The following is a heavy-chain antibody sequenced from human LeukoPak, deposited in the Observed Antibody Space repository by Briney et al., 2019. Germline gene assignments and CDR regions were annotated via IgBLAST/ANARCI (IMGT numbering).Heavy chain of an antibody. D-gene: IGHD6-19*01. Sequence: ASVKVSCTASGYTFTSYGISWVRQAPGQGLEWVGWISAYNGNTNYAQKLQGRVTMTTGTSTSTAYMELRSLRSDDTAVYYCARDHAKGGRYSSGPENWGQGTLVTVSS. CDR2: ISAYNGNT. CDR3: ARDHAKGGRYSSGPEN. V-gene: IGHV1-18*01. CDR1: GYTFTSYG. J-gene: IGHJ4*02.